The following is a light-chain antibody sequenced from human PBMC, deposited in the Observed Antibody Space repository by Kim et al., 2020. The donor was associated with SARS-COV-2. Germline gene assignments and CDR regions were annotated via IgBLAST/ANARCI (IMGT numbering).Light chain of an antibody. J-gene: IGLJ2*01. V-gene: IGLV3-21*04. CDR2: YDS. Sequence: SYELTRAPSVSVAPGKTARITCGGTSIGSKSVHWYQQKPGQAPVLVISYDSVRPSGIPERFSGSNSGNTATVTISRVEAGDEADYYCQVWDSSDDHRVVFGGGTQLTVL. CDR3: QVWDSSDDHRVV. CDR1: SIGSKS.